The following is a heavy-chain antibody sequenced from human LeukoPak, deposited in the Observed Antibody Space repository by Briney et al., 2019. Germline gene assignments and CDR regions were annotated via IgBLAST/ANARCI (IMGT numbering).Heavy chain of an antibody. CDR3: AKMKGPGLYLHYSMDV. D-gene: IGHD2-2*02. Sequence: GGSLRLSCAASGLTFSNFAMSWVHQAPGKGLEWVSMITGSGGRTFYADSVKGRFTISRDNSRDTLYLQMSSLRADDAAVYYCAKMKGPGLYLHYSMDVWGKGTTVTVSS. CDR1: GLTFSNFA. V-gene: IGHV3-23*01. J-gene: IGHJ6*03. CDR2: ITGSGGRT.